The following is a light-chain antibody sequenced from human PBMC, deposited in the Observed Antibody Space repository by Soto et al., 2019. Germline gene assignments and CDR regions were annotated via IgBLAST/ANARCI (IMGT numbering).Light chain of an antibody. CDR1: QTLGSNY. CDR2: GAS. Sequence: EIVLTQSPGTLSLSPGERATLSCRASQTLGSNYLAWYQQRPGQAPRLLVYGASTRATGIPDRFSGGGSGTDFTRTISRLAPEDFAVYYCQEYYDSPQLTFGGGTKVEI. J-gene: IGKJ4*01. V-gene: IGKV3-20*01. CDR3: QEYYDSPQLT.